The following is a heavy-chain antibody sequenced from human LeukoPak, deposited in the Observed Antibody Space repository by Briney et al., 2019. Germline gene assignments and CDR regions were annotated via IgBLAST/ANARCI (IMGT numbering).Heavy chain of an antibody. J-gene: IGHJ5*02. CDR2: INQSGST. D-gene: IGHD6-13*01. CDR3: ARLILYSSSWNILRDRREGRRTPPNKWFDP. Sequence: PSETLSLTCAVYGGSFSDYSWNWIRQPPGKGLEWISEINQSGSTNYNPSLKSRVTISVDTSKNQFSLKLSSVTAADTAVYYCARLILYSSSWNILRDRREGRRTPPNKWFDPWGQGTLVTVSS. V-gene: IGHV4-34*01. CDR1: GGSFSDYS.